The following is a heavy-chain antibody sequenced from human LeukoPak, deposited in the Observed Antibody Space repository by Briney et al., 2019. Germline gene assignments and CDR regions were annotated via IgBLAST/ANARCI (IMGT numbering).Heavy chain of an antibody. D-gene: IGHD5-18*01. J-gene: IGHJ6*02. CDR2: ISAYNGNT. Sequence: GASVKVSCKASGYTFTSYGISWVRQAPGQGLEWMGWISAYNGNTNYAQKLQGRVTMTTDTSTSTAYMELRSLRSDDTAVYYCARDGHTAMALSCYYYGMDVWGQGTTVTVSS. V-gene: IGHV1-18*01. CDR1: GYTFTSYG. CDR3: ARDGHTAMALSCYYYGMDV.